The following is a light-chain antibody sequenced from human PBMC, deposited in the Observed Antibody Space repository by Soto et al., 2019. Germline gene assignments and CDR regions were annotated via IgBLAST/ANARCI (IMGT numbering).Light chain of an antibody. J-gene: IGLJ2*01. Sequence: QSALTQAASVSGSPGQSITIACTGTSSDVGSYNLVSWYQQHPGKAPKLMIYEVSKRPSGVSNRFSGSKSDNTASLTISGLQAVDEADYFCCSYAGSSTYVVFGGGTKLTVL. CDR2: EVS. CDR3: CSYAGSSTYVV. V-gene: IGLV2-23*02. CDR1: SSDVGSYNL.